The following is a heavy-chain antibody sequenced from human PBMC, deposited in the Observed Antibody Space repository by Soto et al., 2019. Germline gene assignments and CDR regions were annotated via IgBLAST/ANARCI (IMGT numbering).Heavy chain of an antibody. V-gene: IGHV4-39*01. J-gene: IGHJ4*02. CDR2: IYYSGST. Sequence: QLQLQESGPGLVKPSETLSLTCTVSGGSISSSSYYWGWIRQPPGKGLEWIGSIYYSGSTYYNPSLKSRVTISVDTSKNQFSLKLSSVTAADTAVYYCARRYAEYYFDYWGQGTLVTVSS. CDR1: GGSISSSSYY. CDR3: ARRYAEYYFDY. D-gene: IGHD3-16*01.